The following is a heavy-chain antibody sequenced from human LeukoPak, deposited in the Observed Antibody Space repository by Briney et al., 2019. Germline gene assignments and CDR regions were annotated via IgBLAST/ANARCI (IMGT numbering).Heavy chain of an antibody. J-gene: IGHJ5*02. CDR3: AKLTVIAAAGRSWGNWFDP. Sequence: GGSLRLSCAASGFTFSSSAMSWVRQAPGKGLEWVSNISGSGSGGSTYYADSVKGRFTISRDNSKNTLYLQMNSLRAEDTAVYYCAKLTVIAAAGRSWGNWFDPWGQGTLVTVSS. CDR1: GFTFSSSA. V-gene: IGHV3-23*01. D-gene: IGHD6-13*01. CDR2: ISGSGSGGST.